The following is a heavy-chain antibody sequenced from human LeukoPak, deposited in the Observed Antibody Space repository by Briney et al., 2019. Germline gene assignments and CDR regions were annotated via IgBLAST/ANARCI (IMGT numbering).Heavy chain of an antibody. CDR1: GFTFSSYA. CDR2: ISYDGSNK. D-gene: IGHD6-19*01. Sequence: PGGSLRLSCAASGFTFSSYAMHWVRQAPGKGLEWVAVISYDGSNKYYADSVKGRFTISRDNSKNTLYLQMNSLRAEDTAVYYCAKTMSSGWYDLDYWGQGTLVTVSS. V-gene: IGHV3-30*04. J-gene: IGHJ4*02. CDR3: AKTMSSGWYDLDY.